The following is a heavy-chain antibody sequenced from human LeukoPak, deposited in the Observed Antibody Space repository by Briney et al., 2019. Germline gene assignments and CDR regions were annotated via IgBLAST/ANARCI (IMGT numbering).Heavy chain of an antibody. D-gene: IGHD3-22*01. CDR2: IYHSGST. V-gene: IGHV4-30-4*07. CDR1: GVSISRGGYY. J-gene: IGHJ4*02. Sequence: NASETLSLTCAVSGVSISRGGYYWSWIRQPPGKGLEWIGYIYHSGSTSYTPSLQSRVSMSVDTSKNQFSLKLSSVTAADTAVYYCARGRSYYDSSGYPYWGQGTLVTVSS. CDR3: ARGRSYYDSSGYPY.